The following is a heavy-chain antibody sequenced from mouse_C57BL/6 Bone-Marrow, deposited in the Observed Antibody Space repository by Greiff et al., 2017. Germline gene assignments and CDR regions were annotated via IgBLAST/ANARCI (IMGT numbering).Heavy chain of an antibody. Sequence: EVKLVESGGGLVQPGGSLKLSCAASGFTFSDYYMYWVRQTPEKRLEWVAYISNGGGSTYSPDTVKGRFTISRDNAKNTLYLQMSRLKSEDTAMYYCASNYGSSYGFAYWGQGTLVTVSA. CDR1: GFTFSDYY. V-gene: IGHV5-12*01. D-gene: IGHD1-1*01. CDR3: ASNYGSSYGFAY. CDR2: ISNGGGST. J-gene: IGHJ3*01.